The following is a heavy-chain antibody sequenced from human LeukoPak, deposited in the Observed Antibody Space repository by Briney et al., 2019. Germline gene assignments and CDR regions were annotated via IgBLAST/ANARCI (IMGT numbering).Heavy chain of an antibody. Sequence: RAGGSLRLSCAASGFNFGGYVMNWVRQAPGKGLEWVSGTGSTGVSTFYADSVKGRFTVSRDNSKNTLSLQMNSLRAEDTAVYYCAKDPGVVPAHYFDYWGQGTLVTVSS. CDR3: AKDPGVVPAHYFDY. CDR1: GFNFGGYV. CDR2: TGSTGVST. J-gene: IGHJ4*02. V-gene: IGHV3-23*01. D-gene: IGHD2-2*01.